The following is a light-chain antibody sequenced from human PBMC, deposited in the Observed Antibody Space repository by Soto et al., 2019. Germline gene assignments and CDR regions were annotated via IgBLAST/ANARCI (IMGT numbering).Light chain of an antibody. J-gene: IGKJ5*01. CDR2: AAS. Sequence: DIQMTQSPSSLSSSVGDRFTITCLASQSISSYLNCYQQKPGKAPKLLIYAASSLQSGVPSRFIGSGSGTNFTLTVSSLQPEDFATYYCQQSYSTPITFGQGTRLEIK. V-gene: IGKV1-39*01. CDR1: QSISSY. CDR3: QQSYSTPIT.